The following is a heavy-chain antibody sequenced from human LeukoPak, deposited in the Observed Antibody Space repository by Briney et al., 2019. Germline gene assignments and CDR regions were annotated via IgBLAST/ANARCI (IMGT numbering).Heavy chain of an antibody. J-gene: IGHJ6*03. Sequence: GGSLRLSCEVSGFTFSSYWMSWVRQAPGKGLEWVANIKDDESEEYYVDSLKGRFTISRDNAKNSLYLQMNSLRAEDTAVYYCARDPGPYYYYYMDVWGKGTTVTISS. CDR2: IKDDESEE. CDR1: GFTFSSYW. V-gene: IGHV3-7*01. CDR3: ARDPGPYYYYYMDV.